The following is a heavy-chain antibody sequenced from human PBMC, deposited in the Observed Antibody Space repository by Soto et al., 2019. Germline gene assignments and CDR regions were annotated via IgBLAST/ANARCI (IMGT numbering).Heavy chain of an antibody. CDR3: ARRGFGYCSGGTCGYAFDI. V-gene: IGHV3-64*01. CDR2: VSTNGAST. CDR1: GFTFSSYA. Sequence: EVQLVESGGGLVQPGGSLRLSCAASGFTFSSYAMHWVRQAPGKGLEYVSAVSTNGASTYYANSVKGRFTISRDNSNNTLYLQMGRLRAEDMAVYYCARRGFGYCSGGTCGYAFDIWGQGTMVTVSS. D-gene: IGHD2-15*01. J-gene: IGHJ3*02.